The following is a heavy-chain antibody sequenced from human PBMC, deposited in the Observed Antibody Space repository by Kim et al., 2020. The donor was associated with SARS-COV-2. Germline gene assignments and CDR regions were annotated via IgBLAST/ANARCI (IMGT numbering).Heavy chain of an antibody. Sequence: SETLSLTCAVYGGSFSGYYWSWIRQPPGKVLEWIGEINHSGSTNYNPSLKSRVTISVDTSKNQFSLKLSSVTAADTAVYYCARTRYCSGGSCRITYFDYWGQGTLVTVSS. J-gene: IGHJ4*02. CDR3: ARTRYCSGGSCRITYFDY. V-gene: IGHV4-34*01. D-gene: IGHD2-15*01. CDR1: GGSFSGYY. CDR2: INHSGST.